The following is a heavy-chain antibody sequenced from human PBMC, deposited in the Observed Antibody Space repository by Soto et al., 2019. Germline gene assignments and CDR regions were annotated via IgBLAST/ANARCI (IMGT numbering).Heavy chain of an antibody. CDR2: IYSGGST. Sequence: EVQLVESGGGLVQPGGSLRLSCAASGFTVSSNYMSWVRQAPGKGLEWVSVIYSGGSTYYADSVKGRFTISRDNSKNTLYLQMNSLRAEDTAVYYCATPLRGLRIWSRDAFDIWGQGTMVTVSS. D-gene: IGHD4-17*01. CDR1: GFTVSSNY. CDR3: ATPLRGLRIWSRDAFDI. V-gene: IGHV3-66*04. J-gene: IGHJ3*02.